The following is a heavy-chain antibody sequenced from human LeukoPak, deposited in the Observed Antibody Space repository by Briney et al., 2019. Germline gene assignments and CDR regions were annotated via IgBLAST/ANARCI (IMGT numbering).Heavy chain of an antibody. CDR1: GGSISSHY. CDR3: ARDHYCSGGSCYSLEGWFDP. D-gene: IGHD2-15*01. Sequence: PSETLSLTCTVSGGSISSHYWSWIRQPPGKGLEWIGYVFYSGSTNYNPSLKSRVTMSVDTSKNQFSLKLSSVTAADTAVYYCARDHYCSGGSCYSLEGWFDPWGQGTLVTVSS. CDR2: VFYSGST. V-gene: IGHV4-59*11. J-gene: IGHJ5*02.